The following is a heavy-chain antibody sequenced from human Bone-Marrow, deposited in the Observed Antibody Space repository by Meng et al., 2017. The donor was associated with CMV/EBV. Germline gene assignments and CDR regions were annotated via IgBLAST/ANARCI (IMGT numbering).Heavy chain of an antibody. V-gene: IGHV1-2*02. D-gene: IGHD4-17*01. J-gene: IGHJ5*02. Sequence: ASVKVSCKASGYNFIGYHIHWVRQAPGQGLEWMGWINPSSGVTKYAQRFQGRVTMTRDTSISTAYMELSSLRSDDTAVYYCARDSTVTEFDPWGQGTLVTVSS. CDR3: ARDSTVTEFDP. CDR1: GYNFIGYH. CDR2: INPSSGVT.